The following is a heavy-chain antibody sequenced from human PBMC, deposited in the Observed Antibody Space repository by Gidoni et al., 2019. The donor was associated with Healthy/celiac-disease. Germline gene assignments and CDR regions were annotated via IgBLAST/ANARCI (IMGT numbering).Heavy chain of an antibody. V-gene: IGHV5-51*03. CDR3: ARVGLTGDRRRDYFDF. J-gene: IGHJ4*02. CDR2: IYPADSDT. D-gene: IGHD7-27*01. CDR1: EYTFTSYW. Sequence: DVQLVQSGAEVKEPGESLKISCKDSEYTFTSYWIGWVRQMPGKGLEWMGIIYPADSDTRYSPSFQGQVTISADKSISTAYLQWSSLKASDTAMYYCARVGLTGDRRRDYFDFWGQGTLVTVSS.